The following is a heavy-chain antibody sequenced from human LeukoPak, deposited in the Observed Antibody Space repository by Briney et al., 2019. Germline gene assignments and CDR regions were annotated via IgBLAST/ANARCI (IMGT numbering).Heavy chain of an antibody. CDR2: ISSSGSSM. V-gene: IGHV3-11*04. Sequence: PGGSLRLSCAASGFTFSNAWMSWVRQAPGKGLEWVSYISSSGSSMYYADSVKGRFTISRDNAKNSLYLQMNSLRAEDTAVYYCARVSLVSTVAFDIWGQGTMVTVSS. D-gene: IGHD2-15*01. J-gene: IGHJ3*02. CDR1: GFTFSNAW. CDR3: ARVSLVSTVAFDI.